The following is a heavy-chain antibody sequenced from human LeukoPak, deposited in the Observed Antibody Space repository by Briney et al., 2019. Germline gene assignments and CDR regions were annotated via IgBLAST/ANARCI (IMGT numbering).Heavy chain of an antibody. V-gene: IGHV4-30-4*08. CDR2: IYYSGST. CDR3: ARTVITISYWFDP. J-gene: IGHJ5*02. D-gene: IGHD3-3*01. CDR1: GGSISSGDYY. Sequence: SETLSLTCTVSGGSISSGDYYWSWIRQPPGKGLEWIGYIYYSGSTYYNPSLKSRVTISVDTSKNQFSLKLSSVTAADTAVYYCARTVITISYWFDPWGQGTLVTVSS.